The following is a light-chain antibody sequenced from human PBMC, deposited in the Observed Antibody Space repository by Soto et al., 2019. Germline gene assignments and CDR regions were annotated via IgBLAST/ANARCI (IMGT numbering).Light chain of an antibody. CDR1: SSDVCTYDY. V-gene: IGLV2-14*01. J-gene: IGLJ1*01. CDR3: SSHTSVNTRV. CDR2: EVT. Sequence: QSALTQPASVSVSPGQSIAISCTGTSSDVCTYDYVSWYQQYPDKAPKLIIYEVTQRPSGVSNRFSGSKSGNTASLTISGLQAEDEADYYCSSHTSVNTRVFGTGTKVTVL.